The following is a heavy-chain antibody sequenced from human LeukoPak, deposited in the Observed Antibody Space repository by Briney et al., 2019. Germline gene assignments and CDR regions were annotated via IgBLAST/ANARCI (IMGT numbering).Heavy chain of an antibody. CDR1: GFTFSSYS. CDR3: ARVYSSTWSVD. V-gene: IGHV3-21*04. Sequence: PGGSLRLSCAASGFTFSSYSMNWVRQAPGKGLEWVSSISSSSSYIYYADSVKGRFTISRDNTKNSLYLQMYSLRAQDTAVYYCARVYSSTWSVDWGQGTLVTVSS. J-gene: IGHJ4*02. CDR2: ISSSSSYI. D-gene: IGHD2-2*01.